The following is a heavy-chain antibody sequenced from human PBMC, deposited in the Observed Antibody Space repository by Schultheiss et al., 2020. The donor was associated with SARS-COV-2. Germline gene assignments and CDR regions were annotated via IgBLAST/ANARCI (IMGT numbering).Heavy chain of an antibody. J-gene: IGHJ5*02. Sequence: SQTLSLTCAVSSYSISSGYYWGWIRQPPGKGLEWIGIVSHSGSSFYSPSLKSRVTISVDTSKNQFSLKLSSVTAADTAVYYCARGRTLRFSEAWFDPWGQGTLVTVSS. CDR1: SYSISSGYY. CDR3: ARGRTLRFSEAWFDP. CDR2: VSHSGSS. D-gene: IGHD3-3*01. V-gene: IGHV4-38-2*01.